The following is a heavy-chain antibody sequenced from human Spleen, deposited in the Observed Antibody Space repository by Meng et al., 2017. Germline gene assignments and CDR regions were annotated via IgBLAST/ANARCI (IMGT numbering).Heavy chain of an antibody. CDR2: IYDSGNT. CDR3: ARVRYTRWDYYFDS. V-gene: IGHV4-4*02. D-gene: IGHD1-26*01. J-gene: IGHJ4*02. Sequence: QVQVEESGPGLVKPSGTLSLTCAVSGGFIVSTNWWSWVRQTPGKGLEWIGEIYDSGNTNYNPSLKGRVTISVDKSKNQFSLKLSSVTAADTAVYYCARVRYTRWDYYFDSWGQGTLVTVSS. CDR1: GGFIVSTNW.